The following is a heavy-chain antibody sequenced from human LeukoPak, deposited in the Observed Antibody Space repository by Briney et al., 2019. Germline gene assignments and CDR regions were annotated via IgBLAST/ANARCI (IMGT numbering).Heavy chain of an antibody. CDR1: GYSFTSYW. V-gene: IGHV5-51*01. CDR3: ATTNNYDILTGYPYYFDY. D-gene: IGHD3-9*01. CDR2: IDPGDSDI. J-gene: IGHJ4*02. Sequence: GESLKISCKGSGYSFTSYWIGWVRQMPGKGLEWMGIIDPGDSDIRYSPSFQGQVTVSADKSISTAYLQWSSLKALDTAMYYCATTNNYDILTGYPYYFDYWGQGTLVTVSS.